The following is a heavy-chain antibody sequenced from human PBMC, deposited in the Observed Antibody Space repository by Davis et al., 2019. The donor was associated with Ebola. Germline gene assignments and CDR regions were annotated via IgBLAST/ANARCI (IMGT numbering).Heavy chain of an antibody. J-gene: IGHJ4*02. CDR1: GGSTSSTSYY. D-gene: IGHD3-22*01. CDR3: AREEYYYDSSVYYYIGEFAY. Sequence: MPSETLSLTCTVSGGSTSSTSYYWGWIRQPPGKGLEWIGSIYYSGNTYYNPSLKSRVTISVDTSKNQFSLRLTSVTAADTAVYYCAREEYYYDSSVYYYIGEFAYWGQGTLVTVSS. V-gene: IGHV4-39*02. CDR2: IYYSGNT.